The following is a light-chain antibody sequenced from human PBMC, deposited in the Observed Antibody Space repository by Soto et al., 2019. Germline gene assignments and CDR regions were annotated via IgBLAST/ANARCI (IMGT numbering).Light chain of an antibody. V-gene: IGKV1-9*01. J-gene: IGKJ4*01. CDR2: AAS. CDR3: QQPYSYPLT. CDR1: QGISRY. Sequence: DIQMTQSPYTLSGSLGDRVTITCRASQGISRYLSWYQQKPGKAPKILIYAASTLQTGVPSRFSGSGSGTDFTLTISSLQPEDFATYYCQQPYSYPLTSGGGTNVDIK.